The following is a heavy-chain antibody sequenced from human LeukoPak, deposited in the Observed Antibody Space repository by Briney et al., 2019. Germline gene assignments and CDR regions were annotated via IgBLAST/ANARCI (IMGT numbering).Heavy chain of an antibody. Sequence: PSETLSLTCTVSGVSISSYYWSWIRQPPGKGLEWIGYIYYSGSTNYNPSLKSRVTISVDTSKNQFSLKLSSVTAADTAVYYCASGGLGLIDYWGQGTLVTVSS. J-gene: IGHJ4*02. CDR2: IYYSGST. CDR3: ASGGLGLIDY. V-gene: IGHV4-59*01. CDR1: GVSISSYY. D-gene: IGHD6-19*01.